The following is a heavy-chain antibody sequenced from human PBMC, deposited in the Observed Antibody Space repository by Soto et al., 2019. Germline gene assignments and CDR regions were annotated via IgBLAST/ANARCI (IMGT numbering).Heavy chain of an antibody. CDR2: IIPIFGTA. CDR1: GGTFSSYA. CDR3: ARGLSSWSYYDSSGYHYFDY. J-gene: IGHJ4*02. V-gene: IGHV1-69*13. D-gene: IGHD3-22*01. Sequence: SVKVSCEASGGTFSSYAISWVRQAPGQGLEWMGGIIPIFGTANYAQKFQGRVTITADESTSTAYMELSSLRSEDTAVYYCARGLSSWSYYDSSGYHYFDYWGQGTLVTVSS.